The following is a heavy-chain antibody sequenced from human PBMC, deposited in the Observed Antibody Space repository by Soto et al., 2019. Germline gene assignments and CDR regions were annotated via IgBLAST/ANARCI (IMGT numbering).Heavy chain of an antibody. CDR3: ATPYYDILTGYYNDAFDI. D-gene: IGHD3-9*01. J-gene: IGHJ3*02. V-gene: IGHV1-69*13. CDR1: GGTFSSYA. CDR2: IIPIFGTA. Sequence: ASVKVSCKASGGTFSSYAISWVRQAPGQGLEWMGGIIPIFGTANYAQKFQGRVTITADESTSTAYMELSSLRSEDTAVYYCATPYYDILTGYYNDAFDIWGQGTMVTVSS.